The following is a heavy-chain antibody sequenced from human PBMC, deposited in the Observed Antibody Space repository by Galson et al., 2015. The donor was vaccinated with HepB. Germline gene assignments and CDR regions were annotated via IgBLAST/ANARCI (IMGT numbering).Heavy chain of an antibody. CDR3: ARMPPGIAGYFDL. V-gene: IGHV4-4*02. D-gene: IGHD2-2*01. CDR2: IYHSGTT. CDR1: GGSISNPHW. J-gene: IGHJ2*01. Sequence: ETLSLTCVVSGGSISNPHWWSWVRQPPGKGLEWIGEIYHSGTTNYNPSLKSRVTISVDKTKNQFSLKMRSMTAADTAVYYCARMPPGIAGYFDLWGRGTLVTVSS.